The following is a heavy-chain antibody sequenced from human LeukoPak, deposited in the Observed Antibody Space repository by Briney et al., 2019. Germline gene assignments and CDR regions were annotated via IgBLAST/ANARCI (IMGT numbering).Heavy chain of an antibody. J-gene: IGHJ4*02. CDR2: ISGSGGST. CDR1: GFTFSSYA. D-gene: IGHD2-2*01. CDR3: ARGRGSSSYQVDY. Sequence: GGSLRLSCAASGFTFSSYAMSWVRQAPGKGLEWVSAISGSGGSTYYADSVRGQFTISRDNSKNTLYLQMNSLRAEDTAVYYCARGRGSSSYQVDYWGQGTLVTVSS. V-gene: IGHV3-23*01.